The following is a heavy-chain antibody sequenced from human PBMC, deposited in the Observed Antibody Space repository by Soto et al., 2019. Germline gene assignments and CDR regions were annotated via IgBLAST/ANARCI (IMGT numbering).Heavy chain of an antibody. Sequence: QVKLVESGGAVVKSGRSLRLSCTASRFRFSAYGMHWVRQAPGKGLEWVALISDDGKTQFFTDSVEGRFTISRDNSRNTLYLQMYSLRPEDTAVYYCVKGGYKTGWPPFDHWGHGTRVPVSS. D-gene: IGHD6-19*01. V-gene: IGHV3-30*18. CDR2: ISDDGKTQ. CDR3: VKGGYKTGWPPFDH. CDR1: RFRFSAYG. J-gene: IGHJ4*01.